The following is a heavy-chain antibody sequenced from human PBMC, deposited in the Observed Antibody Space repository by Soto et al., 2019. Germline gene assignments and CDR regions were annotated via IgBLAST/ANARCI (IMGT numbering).Heavy chain of an antibody. D-gene: IGHD6-13*01. V-gene: IGHV4-34*01. J-gene: IGHJ5*02. CDR3: ARGIEAAGGGRFAP. CDR1: GVSFSGYY. CDR2: INHSGST. Sequence: SETLSLTCAVYGVSFSGYYWRWIRQPPGKGLEWIGAINHSGSTNYNPSLKSRVTISVDTSKNQFSLKLSSVTAEDTAVYYCARGIEAAGGGRFAPWGQGTLVTVYS.